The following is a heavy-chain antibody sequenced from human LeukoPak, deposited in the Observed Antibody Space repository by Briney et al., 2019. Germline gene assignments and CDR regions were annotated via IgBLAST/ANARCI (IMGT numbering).Heavy chain of an antibody. CDR3: ARIPTPSSWYLYYYYMDV. Sequence: ASVKVSCKASGYTFTSYDINWVRQATGQGLEWMGWMNPNSGNTGYAQKFQGRVTMTRSTSISTAYMELSSLRSEDTAVYYCARIPTPSSWYLYYYYMDVWGKGTTVTVSS. CDR1: GYTFTSYD. D-gene: IGHD6-13*01. J-gene: IGHJ6*03. CDR2: MNPNSGNT. V-gene: IGHV1-8*01.